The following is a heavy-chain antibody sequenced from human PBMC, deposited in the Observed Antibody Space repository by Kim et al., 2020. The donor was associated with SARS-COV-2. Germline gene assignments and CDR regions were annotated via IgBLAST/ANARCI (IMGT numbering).Heavy chain of an antibody. Sequence: NKYYADSVKGRITISRDNSKNTLYLLMNSLRAEDTAVYYCARLKSGSTLDYWGQGTLVTVSS. CDR3: ARLKSGSTLDY. J-gene: IGHJ4*02. CDR2: NK. D-gene: IGHD1-26*01. V-gene: IGHV3-30-3*01.